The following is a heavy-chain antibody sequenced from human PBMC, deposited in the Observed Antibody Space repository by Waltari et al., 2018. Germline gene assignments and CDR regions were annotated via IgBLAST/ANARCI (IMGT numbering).Heavy chain of an antibody. CDR2: IYYSGST. D-gene: IGHD6-13*01. CDR1: GGSISSYY. Sequence: QVQLQESGPGLVKPSETLSLTCTVSGGSISSYYWSWIRQPPGKGLEWIGYIYYSGSTNYNPPLKSRVTISVDTSKNQFSLKLSSVTAADTAVYYCARGGAEQQLPYYYYGMDVWGQGTTVTVSS. CDR3: ARGGAEQQLPYYYYGMDV. V-gene: IGHV4-59*01. J-gene: IGHJ6*02.